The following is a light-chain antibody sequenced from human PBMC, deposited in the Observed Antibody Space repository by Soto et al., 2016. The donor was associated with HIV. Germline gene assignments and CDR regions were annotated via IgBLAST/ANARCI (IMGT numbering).Light chain of an antibody. Sequence: SYVLTQPPSVSVASGETATITCGGDNIGTKAVHWYQQRPGQAPVLVLFDDSDRPSGIPERFSASKSGNTATLTISRVEAGDEADYYCQVWDSSSDHSLFGGGTKLTVL. CDR1: NIGTKA. V-gene: IGLV3-21*02. J-gene: IGLJ2*01. CDR2: DDS. CDR3: QVWDSSSDHSL.